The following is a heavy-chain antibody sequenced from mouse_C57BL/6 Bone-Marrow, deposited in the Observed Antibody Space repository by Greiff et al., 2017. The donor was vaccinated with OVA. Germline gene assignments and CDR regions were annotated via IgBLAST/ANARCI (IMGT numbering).Heavy chain of an antibody. CDR3: ARRFPYYYGSSWYFDV. D-gene: IGHD1-1*01. J-gene: IGHJ1*03. Sequence: EVQLQQSGPVLVKPGASVKMSCKASGYTFTDYYMNWVKQSHGKSLEWIGVINPYNGGTSYNQKFKGKATLTVDKSSSTAYMELNSLTSEDSAVYYCARRFPYYYGSSWYFDVWGTGTTVTVSS. CDR2: INPYNGGT. V-gene: IGHV1-19*01. CDR1: GYTFTDYY.